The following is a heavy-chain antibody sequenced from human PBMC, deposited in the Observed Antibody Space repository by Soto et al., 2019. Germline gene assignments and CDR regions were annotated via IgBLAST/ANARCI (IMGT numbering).Heavy chain of an antibody. CDR2: INAGNGNT. CDR3: ARAVAVAADFDY. D-gene: IGHD6-19*01. CDR1: GYTFTGYA. J-gene: IGHJ4*02. Sequence: ASVKVSCKASGYTFTGYAMHWVRQAPGQRLEWMGWINAGNGNTKYSQKFQGRVTITRDTSASTAYMELSSRRSEDTAVYYCARAVAVAADFDYWGQGSLVTVSA. V-gene: IGHV1-3*01.